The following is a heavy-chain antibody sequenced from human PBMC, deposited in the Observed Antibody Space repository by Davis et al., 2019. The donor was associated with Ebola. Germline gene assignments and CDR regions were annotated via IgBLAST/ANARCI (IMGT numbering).Heavy chain of an antibody. Sequence: GESLKISCAASGFTFSSYAMHWVRQAPGKGLEWVAVISYDGSNKYYADSVKGRFTISRDNSKNTLYLQMNSLRAEDTAVYYCARPPDGGNEVFFDYWGQGTLVTVSS. CDR1: GFTFSSYA. J-gene: IGHJ4*02. D-gene: IGHD4-23*01. V-gene: IGHV3-30-3*01. CDR2: ISYDGSNK. CDR3: ARPPDGGNEVFFDY.